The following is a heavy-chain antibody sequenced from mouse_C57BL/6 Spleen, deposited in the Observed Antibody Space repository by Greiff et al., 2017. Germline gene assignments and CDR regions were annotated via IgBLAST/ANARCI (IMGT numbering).Heavy chain of an antibody. CDR3: ARHDPYYSNYPSWFAY. Sequence: VKLMESGAELVKPGASVKLSCKASGYTFTEYTIHWVKQRSGQGLEWIGWFYPGSGSIKYNEKFKDKATLTADKSSSTVYMELSRLTSEDSAVYFCARHDPYYSNYPSWFAYWGQGTLVTVSA. D-gene: IGHD2-5*01. CDR2: FYPGSGSI. CDR1: GYTFTEYT. J-gene: IGHJ3*01. V-gene: IGHV1-62-2*01.